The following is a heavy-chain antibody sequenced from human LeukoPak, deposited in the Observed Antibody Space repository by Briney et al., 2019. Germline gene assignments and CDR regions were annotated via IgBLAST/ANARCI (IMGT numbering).Heavy chain of an antibody. D-gene: IGHD5-12*01. J-gene: IGHJ4*02. CDR3: ARTEGSGFD. CDR2: ISGSSAYI. CDR1: GFTFDAYN. Sequence: GGSLRLSCVASGFTFDAYNFNWVRQAPGKGLECVSSISGSSAYIYYADSVKGRFTISRDNAKNSVYLQMNSLRAEDTAVYYCARTEGSGFDWGQGSLVTVSS. V-gene: IGHV3-21*01.